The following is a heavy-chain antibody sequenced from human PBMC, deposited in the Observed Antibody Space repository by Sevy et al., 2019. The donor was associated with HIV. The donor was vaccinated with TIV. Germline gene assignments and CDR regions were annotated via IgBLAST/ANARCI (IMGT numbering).Heavy chain of an antibody. J-gene: IGHJ6*02. D-gene: IGHD1-20*01. CDR3: ARDLTAPYYYYGMDV. Sequence: GGSLRLSCAASGFTFSSFFMSWVRQAPGKGLEWVANIKQDGSRKYYVDSVKGGFTISRDNARNSVYLQMNSLRAEDTGVYYCARDLTAPYYYYGMDVWGQGTMVTVSS. CDR1: GFTFSSFF. V-gene: IGHV3-7*01. CDR2: IKQDGSRK.